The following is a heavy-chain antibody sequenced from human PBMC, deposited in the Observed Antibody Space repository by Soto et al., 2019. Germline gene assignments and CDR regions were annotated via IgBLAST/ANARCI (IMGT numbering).Heavy chain of an antibody. Sequence: PGGSLRLSCAASGFTFSSYAMSWVRQAPGKGLEWVSAISGSGGSTYYADSVKGRFTISRDNSKNTLYLQMNSLRAEDTAVYYCAKEGFSSWYRSPYYYAMDVWGQGTTVTVSS. J-gene: IGHJ6*02. CDR2: ISGSGGST. D-gene: IGHD6-13*01. CDR1: GFTFSSYA. V-gene: IGHV3-23*01. CDR3: AKEGFSSWYRSPYYYAMDV.